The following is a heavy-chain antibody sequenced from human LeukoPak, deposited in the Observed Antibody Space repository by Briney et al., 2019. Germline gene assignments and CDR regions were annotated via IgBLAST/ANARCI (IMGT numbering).Heavy chain of an antibody. J-gene: IGHJ4*02. D-gene: IGHD4-17*01. CDR3: ARDYGDYSGKDY. V-gene: IGHV3-33*08. CDR1: GFTFSSYW. Sequence: PGGSLRLSCAASGFTFSSYWMSWVRQAPGKGLEWVAVTWYDGSNKYYADSVKGRFTISRDNSKNTLYLQMNSLRAEDTAVYYCARDYGDYSGKDYWGQGTLVTVSS. CDR2: TWYDGSNK.